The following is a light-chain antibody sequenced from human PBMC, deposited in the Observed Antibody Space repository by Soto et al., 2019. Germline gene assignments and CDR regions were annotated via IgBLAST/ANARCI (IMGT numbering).Light chain of an antibody. V-gene: IGKV1-12*01. CDR2: GAY. Sequence: DVQMTQSPSSVSASVGDRVTITCRASQDIATWIAWYQQKPGKAPTLLISGAYNLQSGVPSRFSGGGSGTDFTLTISTLQPEEFTTYYCQQADSFPTFGRGTRLEIK. J-gene: IGKJ5*01. CDR3: QQADSFPT. CDR1: QDIATW.